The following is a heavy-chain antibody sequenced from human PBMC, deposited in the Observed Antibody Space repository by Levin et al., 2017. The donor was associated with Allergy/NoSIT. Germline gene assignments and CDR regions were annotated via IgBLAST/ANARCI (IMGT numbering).Heavy chain of an antibody. CDR3: AGGQGHILGSGPGVVFDY. CDR2: IKHDGVNK. J-gene: IGHJ4*02. D-gene: IGHD5-12*01. Sequence: PGESLKISCAASGFTFSNYPMHWVRQAPGKGLEWVAVIKHDGVNKYYGESVKGRFTISRDNSKNMLDLQMDSLRPDDTAIYYCAGGQGHILGSGPGVVFDYWGQGTLVSVSS. CDR1: GFTFSNYP. V-gene: IGHV3-30*04.